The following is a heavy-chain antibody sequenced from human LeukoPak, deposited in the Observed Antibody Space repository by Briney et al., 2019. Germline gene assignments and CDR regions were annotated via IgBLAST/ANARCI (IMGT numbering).Heavy chain of an antibody. CDR3: ARDSLFSGYSYGDWYFDL. V-gene: IGHV4-59*01. CDR1: GGSISSYY. Sequence: PSETLSLTCTVSGGSISSYYWSWIRQPPGKGLEWIGYIYYSGSTNYNSSLTSRGTISVDTSKNQFSLKLSSVTAADTAVYYCARDSLFSGYSYGDWYFDLWGRGTLVTVSS. J-gene: IGHJ2*01. D-gene: IGHD5-18*01. CDR2: IYYSGST.